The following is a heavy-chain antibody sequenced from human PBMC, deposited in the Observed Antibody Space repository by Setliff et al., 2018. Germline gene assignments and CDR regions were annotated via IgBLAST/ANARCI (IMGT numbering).Heavy chain of an antibody. CDR2: ISAYNGNT. J-gene: IGHJ4*02. D-gene: IGHD3-10*01. CDR1: GYTFTSYG. CDR3: ARDPPYLYSSGSYYSRVNFDY. V-gene: IGHV1-18*01. Sequence: GASVKVSCKASGYTFTSYGISWVRQAPGQGLEWMGWISAYNGNTNYAQKLQGRVTMTTDTSTSTAYMELRSLRSDDTAVYYCARDPPYLYSSGSYYSRVNFDYWGQGTLVTVSS.